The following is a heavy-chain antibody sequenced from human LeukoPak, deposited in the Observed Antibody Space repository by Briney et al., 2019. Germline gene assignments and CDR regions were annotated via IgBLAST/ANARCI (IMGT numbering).Heavy chain of an antibody. J-gene: IGHJ4*02. CDR2: IYYSGST. V-gene: IGHV4-59*08. CDR1: GGSISSYY. CDR3: ARHEDEYSSSWTDYFDY. D-gene: IGHD6-13*01. Sequence: SETLSLTCTVSGGSISSYYWSWIRQPPGKGLEWIGYIYYSGSTNYNPSLKSRVTISVDTSKNQFSLKLSSVTAADTAVYYCARHEDEYSSSWTDYFDYWGQGTLVTVSS.